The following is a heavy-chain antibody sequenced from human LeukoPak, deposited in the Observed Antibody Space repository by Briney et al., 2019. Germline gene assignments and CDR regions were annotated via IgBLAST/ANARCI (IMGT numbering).Heavy chain of an antibody. Sequence: GGSLRLSCAASGFTFSDYYMSWIRQAPGKGLEWVSYISSSGSTIYYADSVKGRFTISRDNAKNSLYLQMNSLRAEDTAVYYCARAPYYDFWSGYYTGYYYYYYMDVWGKGTTVTVSS. D-gene: IGHD3-3*01. CDR1: GFTFSDYY. J-gene: IGHJ6*03. CDR2: ISSSGSTI. V-gene: IGHV3-11*04. CDR3: ARAPYYDFWSGYYTGYYYYYYMDV.